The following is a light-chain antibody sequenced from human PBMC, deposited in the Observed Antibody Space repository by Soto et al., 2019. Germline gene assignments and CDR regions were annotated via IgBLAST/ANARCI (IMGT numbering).Light chain of an antibody. J-gene: IGLJ2*01. Sequence: QSALTQPRSVSGSPGQSVTISCTGTSSDVGGYNYVSWYQQHPGKAPKLMIYDVSKRPSGVPDRFAGSKSGNTASLTLSGLQAEDEAYYYCCSYAGSYTLVFGGGTKLTVL. CDR3: CSYAGSYTLV. CDR2: DVS. V-gene: IGLV2-11*01. CDR1: SSDVGGYNY.